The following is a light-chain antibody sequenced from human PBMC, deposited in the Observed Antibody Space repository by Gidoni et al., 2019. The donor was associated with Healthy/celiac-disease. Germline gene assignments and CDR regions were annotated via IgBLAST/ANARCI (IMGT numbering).Light chain of an antibody. CDR1: QSVSSGY. J-gene: IGKJ4*01. CDR3: QQYGSSPRILT. CDR2: GSS. V-gene: IGKV3-20*01. Sequence: ELVLTQSPGTLSLSRGERATLSCRASQSVSSGYLAWYQQKPGQSPRLLIYGSSSRATGIPDRFSGSGSGTDFTLTISRLEPEDFAVYYCQQYGSSPRILTFGGGTKVEIK.